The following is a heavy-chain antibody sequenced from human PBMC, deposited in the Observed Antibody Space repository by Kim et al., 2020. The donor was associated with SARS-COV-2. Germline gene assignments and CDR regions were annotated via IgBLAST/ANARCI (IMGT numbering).Heavy chain of an antibody. D-gene: IGHD2-21*02. V-gene: IGHV3-23*05. J-gene: IGHJ4*02. Sequence: YVEAWKGRFTISRDNSKNTLYLQMNSLRAEDTAVYYCAKPVCGCDSFSDSWGQGTLVTVSS. CDR3: AKPVCGCDSFSDS.